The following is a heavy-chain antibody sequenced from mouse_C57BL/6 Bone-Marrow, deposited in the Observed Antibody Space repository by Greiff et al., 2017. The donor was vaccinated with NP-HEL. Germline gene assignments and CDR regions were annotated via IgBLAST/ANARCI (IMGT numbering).Heavy chain of an antibody. D-gene: IGHD2-1*01. CDR1: GYTFTSYW. Sequence: VQLQQPGAELVKPGASVTMSCKASGYTFTSYWITWVKQRPGQGLEWLGDIYPGSGRTNYNEKFKSKATMTVYTSSSTAYMQNSSLTSEASAVYYYASGGIYYGSYFNGYFDVWGTGTTVTVTS. CDR3: ASGGIYYGSYFNGYFDV. CDR2: IYPGSGRT. V-gene: IGHV1-55*01. J-gene: IGHJ1*03.